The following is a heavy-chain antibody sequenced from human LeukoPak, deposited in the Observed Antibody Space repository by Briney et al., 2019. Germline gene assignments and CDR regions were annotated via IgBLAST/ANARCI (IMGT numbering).Heavy chain of an antibody. V-gene: IGHV3-13*05. Sequence: GGSLRLSCAASGFTFSSYDMHWVRQATGKGLKWGSAIGTAGDPYSPGSVKGRFTISRENAKNYLYLQMNSLRDGDTAVYYCARVGLYCSGGSCYSVFDYWGQGTLVTVSS. CDR3: ARVGLYCSGGSCYSVFDY. D-gene: IGHD2-15*01. CDR2: IGTAGDP. CDR1: GFTFSSYD. J-gene: IGHJ4*02.